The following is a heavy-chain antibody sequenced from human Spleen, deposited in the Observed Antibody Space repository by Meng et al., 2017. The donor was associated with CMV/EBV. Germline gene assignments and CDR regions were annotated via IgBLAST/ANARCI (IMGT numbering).Heavy chain of an antibody. CDR3: TKGGAYNRFDP. Sequence: GESLKISCAASGFTFSSYWMSWVRQAPGKGLEWLANINPDGSTENYVDSVKGRFTISRDNAKSSLYLQMNSLRVEDTAIYYCTKGGAYNRFDPWGQGTLVTVSS. V-gene: IGHV3-7*01. D-gene: IGHD1-26*01. CDR1: GFTFSSYW. J-gene: IGHJ5*02. CDR2: INPDGSTE.